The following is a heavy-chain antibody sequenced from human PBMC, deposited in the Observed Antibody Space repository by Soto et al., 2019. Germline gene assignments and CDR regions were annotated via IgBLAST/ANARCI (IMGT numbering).Heavy chain of an antibody. V-gene: IGHV4-39*01. CDR2: IYYSGST. CDR3: ARLRAYDFWSGYRGQLDY. CDR1: GGSISSSSYY. Sequence: SETLSLTCTVSGGSISSSSYYWGWIRQPPGKGLEWIGSIYYSGSTYYNPSLKSRVTISVDTSKNQFSLKLSSVTAADTAVYYCARLRAYDFWSGYRGQLDYWGQGTLVTVSS. D-gene: IGHD3-3*01. J-gene: IGHJ4*02.